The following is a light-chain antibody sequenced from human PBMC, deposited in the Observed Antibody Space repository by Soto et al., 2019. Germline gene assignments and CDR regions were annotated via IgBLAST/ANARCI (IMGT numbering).Light chain of an antibody. CDR2: GGS. V-gene: IGKV3-20*01. J-gene: IGKJ3*01. CDR3: QQYADSPPT. CDR1: QSVSSSY. Sequence: PGETAILSCRASQSVSSSYLAWYQQKPGQAPRLLIYGGSSRATGIPDRFSGGWSGTDFTLTISRLEPEDFAVYLCQQYADSPPTFGPGTKVDIK.